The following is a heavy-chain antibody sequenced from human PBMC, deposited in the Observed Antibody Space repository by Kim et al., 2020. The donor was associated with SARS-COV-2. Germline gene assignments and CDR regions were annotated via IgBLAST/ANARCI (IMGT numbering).Heavy chain of an antibody. CDR2: INHSGST. J-gene: IGHJ3*02. CDR3: ARAVLRYFDWFRNNNAFD. V-gene: IGHV4-34*01. D-gene: IGHD3-9*01. CDR1: GGSFSGYY. Sequence: SETLSLTCAVYGGSFSGYYWSWIRQPPGKGLEWIGEINHSGSTNYNPSLKSRVTISVDTSKNQFSLKLSSVTAADTAVYYCARAVLRYFDWFRNNNAFD.